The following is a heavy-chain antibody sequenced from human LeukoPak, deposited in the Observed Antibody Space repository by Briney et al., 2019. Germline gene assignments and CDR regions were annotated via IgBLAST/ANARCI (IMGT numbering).Heavy chain of an antibody. Sequence: ASVKVSCTASGYTFTSYGISWVRQATGQGLEWMGWMNPNSGNTGYAQKFQGRVTRTRNTSISTAYMELSSLRSEDTAVYYCARDLRYFDWLPSYYYYYGMDVWGQGTTVTVSS. CDR3: ARDLRYFDWLPSYYYYYGMDV. CDR1: GYTFTSYG. V-gene: IGHV1-8*02. J-gene: IGHJ6*02. D-gene: IGHD3-9*01. CDR2: MNPNSGNT.